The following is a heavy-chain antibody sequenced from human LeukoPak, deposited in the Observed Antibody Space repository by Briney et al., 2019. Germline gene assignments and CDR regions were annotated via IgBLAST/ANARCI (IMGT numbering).Heavy chain of an antibody. CDR2: IYSGGST. Sequence: SGGSLRLSCAVSGFTFSNTAMSWVRQAPGKGLEWVSVIYSGGSTYYADSVKGRFTISRDNSKNTLYLQMNSLRAEDTAVYYCAKVVASWLRPYYFDYWGQGTLVTVSS. CDR3: AKVVASWLRPYYFDY. CDR1: GFTFSNTA. D-gene: IGHD5-12*01. V-gene: IGHV3-53*01. J-gene: IGHJ4*02.